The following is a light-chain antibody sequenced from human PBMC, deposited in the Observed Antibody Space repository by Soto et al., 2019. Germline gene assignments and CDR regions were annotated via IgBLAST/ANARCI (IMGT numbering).Light chain of an antibody. CDR1: QSISSY. CDR3: QQREWT. Sequence: DIQMTQSPSSLSASVGDRVTITCRASQSISSYLNWYQQKPGKAPKLLIYAASSLQSGVPSRFRGSGSGTDFTLTISSLQLEDFATYYCQQREWTFGLGAKVEIK. J-gene: IGKJ1*01. V-gene: IGKV1-39*01. CDR2: AAS.